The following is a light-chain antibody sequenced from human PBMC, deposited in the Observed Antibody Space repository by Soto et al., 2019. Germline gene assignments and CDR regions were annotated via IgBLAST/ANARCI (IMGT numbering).Light chain of an antibody. J-gene: IGKJ3*01. Sequence: EIVMTQSPATLSVSPGERATLSCRASQSVSSNLAWYQQKPGQAPRLLIYGASTRATGIPARFSGSGSGTEFTLTISILQSEDFAVYYCQQYNNWPIFGPGTKVDIK. V-gene: IGKV3D-15*01. CDR1: QSVSSN. CDR3: QQYNNWPI. CDR2: GAS.